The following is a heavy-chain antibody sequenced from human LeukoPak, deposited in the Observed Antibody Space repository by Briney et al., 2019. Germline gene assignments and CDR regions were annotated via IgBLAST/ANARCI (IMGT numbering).Heavy chain of an antibody. V-gene: IGHV3-64*01. CDR2: VSSNGGST. J-gene: IGHJ4*02. CDR1: GFTFSSYT. D-gene: IGHD1-26*01. CDR3: AVNSGSDYEPSPLDY. Sequence: GGSLRLSCAASGFTFSSYTMHWVRHAPGRGLEYGSDVSSNGGSTYYANSVKGRFTISRDNSKNTLSLQMGSLRAEDMAVYYCAVNSGSDYEPSPLDYWGQGTLVTVSS.